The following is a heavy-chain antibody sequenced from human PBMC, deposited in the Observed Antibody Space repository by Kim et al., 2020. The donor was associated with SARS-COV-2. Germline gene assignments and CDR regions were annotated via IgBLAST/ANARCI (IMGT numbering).Heavy chain of an antibody. D-gene: IGHD3-10*01. CDR1: GFTFSSYG. V-gene: IGHV3-30*18. CDR3: AKESGSGSYYAWTYYYSGMDV. CDR2: ISYDGRNK. J-gene: IGHJ6*02. Sequence: GGSLRLSCAASGFTFSSYGMHGVRQAPGKGLEWGAGISYDGRNKYYADSVKGRFTISRDNSKNTLYLQMNSLRAEDTAVYYCAKESGSGSYYAWTYYYSGMDVWGQGTTVTVSS.